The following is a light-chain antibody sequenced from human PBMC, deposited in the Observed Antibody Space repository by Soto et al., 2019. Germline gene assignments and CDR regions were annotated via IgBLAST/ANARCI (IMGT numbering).Light chain of an antibody. Sequence: EIVLTQSPGTLSLSPGERATLYCRASQSVSSSYLAWYQQKPGQAPRLLIYGASSRATGIPDRFSGSGSGTDFTLTISSLQSEDFAVYYCQQRSNWPPAFGQGTRLEI. V-gene: IGKV3D-20*02. CDR3: QQRSNWPPA. J-gene: IGKJ5*01. CDR2: GAS. CDR1: QSVSSSY.